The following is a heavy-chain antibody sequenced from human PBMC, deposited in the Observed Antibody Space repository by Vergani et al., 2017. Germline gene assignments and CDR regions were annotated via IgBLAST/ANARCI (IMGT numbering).Heavy chain of an antibody. CDR2: INTNTGNP. D-gene: IGHD6-13*01. J-gene: IGHJ6*02. CDR1: GYTFTSYA. V-gene: IGHV7-4-1*02. CDR3: AGVTTALRTAAGTSRPYYYYGMDV. Sequence: QVQLVQSGSELKKPGASVKVSCKASGYTFTSYAMNWVRQAPGQGLEWMGWINTNTGNPTYAQGFTGRFVFSLDTSVSTAYLQISSLKAEDTAVYYCAGVTTALRTAAGTSRPYYYYGMDVWGQGTTVTVSS.